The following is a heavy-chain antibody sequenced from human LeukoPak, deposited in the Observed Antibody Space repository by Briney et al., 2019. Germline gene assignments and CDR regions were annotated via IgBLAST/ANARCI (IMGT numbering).Heavy chain of an antibody. CDR1: GGSISSSSYS. D-gene: IGHD3-16*02. CDR3: ARHYVWGSYRKYYFDY. CDR2: IYYSGST. J-gene: IGHJ4*02. Sequence: SETLSLTCTVSGGSISSSSYSWGWIRQPPGKGLEWIGSIYYSGSTYYNPSLKSRVTISVDTSKNQFSLKLSSVTAADTAVYYCARHYVWGSYRKYYFDYWGQGTLVTVSS. V-gene: IGHV4-39*01.